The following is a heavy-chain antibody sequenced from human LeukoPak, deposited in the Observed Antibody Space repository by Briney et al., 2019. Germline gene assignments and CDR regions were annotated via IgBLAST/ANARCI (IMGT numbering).Heavy chain of an antibody. CDR1: GFTFDDYT. V-gene: IGHV3-9*01. J-gene: IGHJ4*02. Sequence: GRSLRLSCAATGFTFDDYTMHWVRQAPGKGLEWVSGISWNSGSIGYADSVKGRFTISRDNAKNSLYLQMNSLRGDDTALYYCAKDRRNDFDYWGQGTLVTVSS. CDR3: AKDRRNDFDY. CDR2: ISWNSGSI. D-gene: IGHD1-14*01.